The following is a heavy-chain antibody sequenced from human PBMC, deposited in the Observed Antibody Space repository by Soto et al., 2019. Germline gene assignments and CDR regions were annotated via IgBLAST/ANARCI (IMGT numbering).Heavy chain of an antibody. CDR1: GFTVDDYA. CDR3: AKELTHYYDSSGYYSWFDP. D-gene: IGHD3-22*01. CDR2: ISWNSGSI. Sequence: GGSLRLSCAASGFTVDDYAMHWVRQAPGKGLEWVSGISWNSGSIGYADSVKGRFTISRDNAKNSLYLQMNSLRAEDTALYYCAKELTHYYDSSGYYSWFDPWGQGTLVTVSS. J-gene: IGHJ5*02. V-gene: IGHV3-9*01.